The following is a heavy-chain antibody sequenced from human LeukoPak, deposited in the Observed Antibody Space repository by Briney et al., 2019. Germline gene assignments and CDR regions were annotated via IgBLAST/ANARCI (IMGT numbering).Heavy chain of an antibody. CDR3: ARHPELYFFDY. J-gene: IGHJ4*02. D-gene: IGHD3-10*01. V-gene: IGHV4-61*01. CDR2: ST. Sequence: PSETLSLTCTVSGGSVSSGSYYWSWIRQPPGKGLEWIGYSTNYNPSLKSRVTISADTSKNQVSLTLSSVTAADTAVYYCARHPELYFFDYWGQGTLVTVSS. CDR1: GGSVSSGSYY.